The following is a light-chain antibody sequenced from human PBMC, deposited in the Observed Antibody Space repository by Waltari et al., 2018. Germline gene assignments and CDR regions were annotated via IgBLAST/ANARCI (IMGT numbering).Light chain of an antibody. CDR3: MQALQSPFT. J-gene: IGKJ3*01. Sequence: VVLTQSPLSLPVTPGQPASISCSSSQSLVYSDGNTYLNWFQQRPGQSPRRLLYKISNRDYGVPDRFSGSGSGTDFTLKISRVEAEDVGIYYCMQALQSPFTFGPGTKVEIK. CDR1: QSLVYSDGNTY. V-gene: IGKV2-30*01. CDR2: KIS.